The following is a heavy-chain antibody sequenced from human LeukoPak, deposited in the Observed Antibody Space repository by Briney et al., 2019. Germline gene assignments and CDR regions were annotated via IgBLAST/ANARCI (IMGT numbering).Heavy chain of an antibody. CDR2: IYYSGST. Sequence: SETLSLTCTVSGGSISSSSYYWGWIRQPPGKGLEWIGSIYYSGSTYYNPSLKSRVTISVDTSKNQFSLKLRSVTATDTAVYYCARLYDSTGYGRNFDYWGQGTLVTVSS. CDR3: ARLYDSTGYGRNFDY. CDR1: GGSISSSSYY. D-gene: IGHD3-22*01. J-gene: IGHJ4*02. V-gene: IGHV4-39*01.